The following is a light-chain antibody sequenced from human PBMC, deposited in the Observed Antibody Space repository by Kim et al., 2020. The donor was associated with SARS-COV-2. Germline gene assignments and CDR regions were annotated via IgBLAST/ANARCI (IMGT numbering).Light chain of an antibody. V-gene: IGLV2-14*03. CDR2: DVS. CDR1: SSDVGGYNY. CDR3: SSYTSSSTYV. J-gene: IGLJ1*01. Sequence: GQLITISCTGTSSDVGGYNYDSWYQQHPGKAPKLMIYDVSNRPSGVSNRFSGSTSGNTASLTISGLQAEDEADYYCSSYTSSSTYVFGTGTKVTVL.